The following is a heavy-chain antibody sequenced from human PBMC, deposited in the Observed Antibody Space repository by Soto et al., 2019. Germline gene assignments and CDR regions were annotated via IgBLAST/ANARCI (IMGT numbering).Heavy chain of an antibody. D-gene: IGHD6-13*01. CDR3: AHSEQLVPFDYYYYGMDV. V-gene: IGHV2-5*01. CDR2: IYWNDDK. CDR1: GFSLSTSGVG. Sequence: QITLKESGPTLVKPTQTLTLTCTFSGFSLSTSGVGVGWIRQPPGKALEWLALIYWNDDKRYNPSLKSRLTITKDTSKNQVVLTMTNMDPVDTATYYCAHSEQLVPFDYYYYGMDVWGQGTTVTVSS. J-gene: IGHJ6*02.